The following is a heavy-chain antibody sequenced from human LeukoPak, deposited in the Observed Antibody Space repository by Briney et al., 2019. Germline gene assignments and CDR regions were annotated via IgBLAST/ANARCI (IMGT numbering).Heavy chain of an antibody. D-gene: IGHD3-22*01. CDR3: ARGFSTPSLDYGSSVVDY. Sequence: SETLSLTCAVYGGSFSGYYWSWIRQPPGKGLEWIGEINHSGSTNYNPSLKSRVTISVDTSKNQFSLKLSSVTAADTAVYYCARGFSTPSLDYGSSVVDYWGQGTLVTVSS. CDR2: INHSGST. J-gene: IGHJ4*02. CDR1: GGSFSGYY. V-gene: IGHV4-34*01.